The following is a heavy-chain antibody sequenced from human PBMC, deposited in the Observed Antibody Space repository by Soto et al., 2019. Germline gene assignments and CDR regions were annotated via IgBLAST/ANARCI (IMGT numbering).Heavy chain of an antibody. CDR3: ARGATYYYDSSGHLYYFGY. J-gene: IGHJ4*02. CDR1: GGSLRGYD. V-gene: IGHV4-34*01. CDR2: INHSGST. D-gene: IGHD3-22*01. Sequence: SETMALTCAVYGGSLRGYDWGWMRQPPGKGLEWIGEINHSGSTNYNPSLKSRFTIAVDTSKNQFSLKLSSVTAADTAVYYCARGATYYYDSSGHLYYFGYWGQGTLVTVSS.